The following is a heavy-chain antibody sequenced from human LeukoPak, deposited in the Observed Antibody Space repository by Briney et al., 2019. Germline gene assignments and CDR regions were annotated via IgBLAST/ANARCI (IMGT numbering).Heavy chain of an antibody. D-gene: IGHD3-10*01. J-gene: IGHJ4*02. Sequence: ASVKVSCEASGYTFTSYGISWVRQAPGQGLEWMGWISAYNGNTNYAQKLQGRVTTTTDTSTSTAYMELRSLRSEDTAVYYCARVWYYGSGSSRRLAYWGQGTLVTVSS. CDR3: ARVWYYGSGSSRRLAY. V-gene: IGHV1-18*01. CDR2: ISAYNGNT. CDR1: GYTFTSYG.